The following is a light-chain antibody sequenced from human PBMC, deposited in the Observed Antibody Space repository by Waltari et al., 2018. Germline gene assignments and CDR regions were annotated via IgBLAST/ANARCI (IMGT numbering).Light chain of an antibody. CDR3: SSYTTTTTVI. Sequence: TSSDVGAYNYVSWYQQHPGKAPKLMLYDVTNRPSGVSNRFSGSKSGNTASLTISGLQAEDEADYYCSSYTTTTTVIFGGGTKLTVL. V-gene: IGLV2-14*03. CDR2: DVT. CDR1: SSDVGAYNY. J-gene: IGLJ2*01.